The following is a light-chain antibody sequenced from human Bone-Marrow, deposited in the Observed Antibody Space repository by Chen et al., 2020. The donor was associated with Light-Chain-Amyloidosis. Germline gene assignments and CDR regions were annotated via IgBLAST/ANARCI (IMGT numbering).Light chain of an antibody. Sequence: EIVLTQSPGTLSLSPGEGANIACRASQTISSTYLTWYQQKFDQAPRRLIYGSSSRATGIPDRFTGSGYGTDFTLTINRLEAEDFAMYFCQPYGTSPLTFGGGTKVVIK. CDR2: GSS. J-gene: IGKJ4*01. CDR3: QPYGTSPLT. CDR1: QTISSTY. V-gene: IGKV3-20*01.